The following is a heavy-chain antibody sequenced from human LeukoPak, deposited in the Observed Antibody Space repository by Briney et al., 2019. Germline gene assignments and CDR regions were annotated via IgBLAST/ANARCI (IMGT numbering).Heavy chain of an antibody. CDR3: ARDGGGDGSDAFDI. V-gene: IGHV3-21*01. D-gene: IGHD2-21*01. J-gene: IGHJ3*02. CDR1: GFTFSSYN. CDR2: ISSSSSYI. Sequence: PGGSLRLSCAASGFTFSSYNMNWVRQAPGKGLEWVSSISSSSSYIYYADSVKGRFTISRDNAKNSLYLQMNSLRAEDTAVYYCARDGGGDGSDAFDIWGQGTMVTVSS.